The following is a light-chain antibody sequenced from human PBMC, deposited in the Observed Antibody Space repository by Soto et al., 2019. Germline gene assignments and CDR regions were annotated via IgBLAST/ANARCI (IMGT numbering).Light chain of an antibody. V-gene: IGLV1-40*01. CDR1: SSNIGAGYD. CDR2: GNT. J-gene: IGLJ2*01. CDR3: QSYDSSLIGVV. Sequence: QSVLTQPPSVSGAPGQRVTISCTGGSSNIGAGYDVHWYQQLPGTAPKLLIYGNTNRPSGVPDRFSGSKSGTSASLAITGLQAEDEADYYCQSYDSSLIGVVFGGGTKLTVL.